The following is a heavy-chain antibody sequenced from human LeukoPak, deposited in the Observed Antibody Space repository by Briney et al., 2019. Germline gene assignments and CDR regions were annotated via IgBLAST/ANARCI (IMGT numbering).Heavy chain of an antibody. CDR1: GFTFSSYA. J-gene: IGHJ3*02. Sequence: GGSLRFSCAASGFTFSSYAMSWVRQAPGKGLEWVSAISGSGGSTYYADSVKGRFTISRDNSKNTLYLQMNSLRAEDTAVYYCAKDLVEAAAGIDAFDIWGQGTVVTVSS. CDR2: ISGSGGST. V-gene: IGHV3-23*01. D-gene: IGHD6-13*01. CDR3: AKDLVEAAAGIDAFDI.